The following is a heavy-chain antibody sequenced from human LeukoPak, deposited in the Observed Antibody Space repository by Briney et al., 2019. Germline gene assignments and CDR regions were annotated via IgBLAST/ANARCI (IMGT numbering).Heavy chain of an antibody. J-gene: IGHJ4*02. Sequence: GGSLRLSCAASGFTFSTYGMHWVRQAPGKGLEWVGRIKSKTDGGTTDYAAPVKGRFTISRDDSKNTLYLQMSSLKTEDTAVYYCTTSRGYGDLPGWGQGTLVTVSS. D-gene: IGHD4-17*01. CDR2: IKSKTDGGTT. V-gene: IGHV3-15*01. CDR3: TTSRGYGDLPG. CDR1: GFTFSTYG.